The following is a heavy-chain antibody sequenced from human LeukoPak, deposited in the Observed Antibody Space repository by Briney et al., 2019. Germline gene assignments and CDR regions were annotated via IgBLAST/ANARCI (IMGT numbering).Heavy chain of an antibody. J-gene: IGHJ4*02. CDR2: INPNSGGT. D-gene: IGHD3-22*01. CDR1: GYTFTGYC. CDR3: ARDPPYYYDSSGPDDY. V-gene: IGHV1-2*02. Sequence: ASVKVSCKASGYTFTGYCMHWVRQAPGQGLEWMGWINPNSGGTNYAQKFQGRVTMTRDTSISTAYMELSRLRSDDTAVYYCARDPPYYYDSSGPDDYWGQGTLVTVSS.